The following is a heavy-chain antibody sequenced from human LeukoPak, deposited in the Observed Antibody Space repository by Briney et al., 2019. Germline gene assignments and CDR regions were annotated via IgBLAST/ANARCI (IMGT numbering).Heavy chain of an antibody. V-gene: IGHV4-39*01. CDR2: VFYSGNT. J-gene: IGHJ6*03. D-gene: IGHD1-26*01. CDR3: ARIEANAGSSGTSSYFHYYMDV. Sequence: SSETLSLTCTVSGGSIFTGTYFGGWIRQSPGKGLEWIGSVFYSGNTYYSPSLRSRVTISVDTSKNQFSLGLRSVTAADTAVYYCARIEANAGSSGTSSYFHYYMDVWGKGTTVAVSS. CDR1: GGSIFTGTYF.